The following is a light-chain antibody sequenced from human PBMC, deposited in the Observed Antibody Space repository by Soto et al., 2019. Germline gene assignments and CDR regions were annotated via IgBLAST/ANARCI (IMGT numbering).Light chain of an antibody. CDR2: AAS. V-gene: IGKV1-39*01. CDR3: QQSDSYPYT. CDR1: QSITNY. J-gene: IGKJ2*01. Sequence: DIQMTQSPSSLSLSVGDRVTITCRASQSITNYLNLYQQKPGKAPKLLLYAASSLQSGVPSRFSANGSGKDFTLTISSLQPEDFASYYCQQSDSYPYTSGQGTKLEIK.